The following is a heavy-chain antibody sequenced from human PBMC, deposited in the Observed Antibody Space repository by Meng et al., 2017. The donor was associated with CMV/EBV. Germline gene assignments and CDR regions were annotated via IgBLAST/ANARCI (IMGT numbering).Heavy chain of an antibody. V-gene: IGHV3-66*01. CDR3: LLVFGRGVIDY. CDR2: IYSGGST. CDR1: WCHVSRNH. J-gene: IGHJ4*02. D-gene: IGHD3-3*02. Sequence: GPAAGAVVGLAHAWGLCRVVSGPSWCHVSRNHMGWVRRAQGKGLEWVSVIYSGGSTYYEDSVKGRFTISRDNSKNTLYLQMNSLRAEDTAVYYCLLVFGRGVIDYWGQGTLVTVSS.